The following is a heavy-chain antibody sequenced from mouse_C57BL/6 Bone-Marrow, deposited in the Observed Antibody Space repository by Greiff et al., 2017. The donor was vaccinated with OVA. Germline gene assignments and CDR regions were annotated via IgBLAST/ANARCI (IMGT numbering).Heavy chain of an antibody. Sequence: EVKLQESGPGLVKPSQSLSLTCSVTGYSITSGYYWNWIRQFPGNKLEWMGYISYDGSNNYNPSLKNRISITRDTSKNQFFLKLNSVTTEDTATYYCAREGPSLDYWGQGTTLTVSS. CDR1: GYSITSGYY. J-gene: IGHJ2*01. V-gene: IGHV3-6*01. CDR3: AREGPSLDY. CDR2: ISYDGSN.